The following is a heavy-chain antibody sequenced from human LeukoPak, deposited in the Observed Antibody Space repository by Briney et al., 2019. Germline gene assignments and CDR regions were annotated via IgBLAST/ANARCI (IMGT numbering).Heavy chain of an antibody. CDR1: GFTFSNAW. CDR2: IKSKTDGGTT. V-gene: IGHV3-15*01. CDR3: TTEDAVLRFLEWLPEAAAFDI. Sequence: PGGSLRLSCAASGFTFSNAWMSWVRQAPGKGLEWVGRIKSKTDGGTTDYAAPVKGRFTISRDDSKNTLYLQMNSLKTEDTAVYYCTTEDAVLRFLEWLPEAAAFDIWGQGTMVTVSS. J-gene: IGHJ3*02. D-gene: IGHD3-3*01.